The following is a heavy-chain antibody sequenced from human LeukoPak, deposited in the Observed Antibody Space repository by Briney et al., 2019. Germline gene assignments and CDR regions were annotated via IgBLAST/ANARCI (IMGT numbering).Heavy chain of an antibody. Sequence: ASVKVSCKASGGTFSSYAISWVRQATGQGLEWMGGTIPIFGTANYAQKFQGRVTITADKSTSTVYMELSSLRSEDTAVYYCARGNGYCSSTSCFDFDYWGQGTLVTVLS. V-gene: IGHV1-69*06. D-gene: IGHD2-2*01. CDR1: GGTFSSYA. CDR3: ARGNGYCSSTSCFDFDY. CDR2: TIPIFGTA. J-gene: IGHJ4*02.